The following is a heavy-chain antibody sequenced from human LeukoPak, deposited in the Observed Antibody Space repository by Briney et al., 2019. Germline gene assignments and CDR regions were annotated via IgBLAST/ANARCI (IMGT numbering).Heavy chain of an antibody. D-gene: IGHD2-15*01. Sequence: SETLSLTCTVSGGSISSGGYYWSWIRQHPGKGLEWIGCIYYSGSTYYNPSLKSRVTISVDTSKNQFSLKLSSVTAADTAVYYCARGRVVVVAATSYGMDVWGQGTTVTVSS. CDR3: ARGRVVVVAATSYGMDV. CDR2: IYYSGST. V-gene: IGHV4-31*03. CDR1: GGSISSGGYY. J-gene: IGHJ6*02.